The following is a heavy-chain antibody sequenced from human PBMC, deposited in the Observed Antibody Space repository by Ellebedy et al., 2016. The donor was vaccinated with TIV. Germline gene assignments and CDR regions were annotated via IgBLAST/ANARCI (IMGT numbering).Heavy chain of an antibody. CDR3: ARRPKSRGYDFYLDS. CDR1: GDSVSNGGFF. V-gene: IGHV4-61*08. CDR2: ILSSGST. Sequence: SETLSLTCTVSGDSVSNGGFFWNWIRQPPGKGLEWIGYILSSGSTGYNPSLESRVTISVDTSKNQFSLKLTSVTAADTAVYYCARRPKSRGYDFYLDSWGQGALVTVSS. J-gene: IGHJ4*02. D-gene: IGHD5-12*01.